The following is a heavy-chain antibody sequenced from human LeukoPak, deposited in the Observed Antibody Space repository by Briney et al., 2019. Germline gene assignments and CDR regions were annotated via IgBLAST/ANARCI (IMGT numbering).Heavy chain of an antibody. V-gene: IGHV4-59*01. Sequence: SETLSLTCTVSGGSISSYYWSWIRQPPGKGLEWIGYIYYSGSTNCNPSLKSRVTISVDTSKNQFSLKLSSVTAADTAVYYCASGAKFSSSWYSFDYWGQGTLVTVSS. CDR2: IYYSGST. CDR1: GGSISSYY. J-gene: IGHJ4*02. D-gene: IGHD6-13*01. CDR3: ASGAKFSSSWYSFDY.